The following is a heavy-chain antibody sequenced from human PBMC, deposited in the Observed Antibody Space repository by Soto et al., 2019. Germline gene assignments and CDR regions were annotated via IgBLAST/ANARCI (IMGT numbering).Heavy chain of an antibody. V-gene: IGHV4-34*01. J-gene: IGHJ6*03. CDR1: GGSFSGYY. D-gene: IGHD2-2*01. CDR2: INHSGST. Sequence: SETLSLTCAVYGGSFSGYYWSWIRQPPGKGLEWIGEINHSGSTNYNPSLKSRVTISVDTSKNQFSLKLSSVPAADTAVYYCARGRKLVPALRYYMDVWGKGTTVTVS. CDR3: ARGRKLVPALRYYMDV.